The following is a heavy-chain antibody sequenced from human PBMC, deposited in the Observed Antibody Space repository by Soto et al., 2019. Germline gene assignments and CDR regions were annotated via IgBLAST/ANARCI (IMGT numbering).Heavy chain of an antibody. CDR3: ARESTVPTARVGYFYYGVDV. D-gene: IGHD2-2*01. J-gene: IGHJ6*02. Sequence: QVQLVQSGAEVKKPGASVKVSCKASGYSFSSFGITWVRQAPGQGLEWMGWISVYNGNTNYAQSLQGRVSLTTDTSTSTAYMELRSLRSDDTAIYFCARESTVPTARVGYFYYGVDVWGQGTTVTVSS. CDR1: GYSFSSFG. V-gene: IGHV1-18*01. CDR2: ISVYNGNT.